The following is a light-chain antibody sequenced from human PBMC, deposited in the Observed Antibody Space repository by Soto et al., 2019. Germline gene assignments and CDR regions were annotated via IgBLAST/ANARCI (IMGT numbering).Light chain of an antibody. CDR3: QQHKSYPVT. J-gene: IGKJ4*01. CDR2: KAS. V-gene: IGKV1-5*03. CDR1: QTISSW. Sequence: DIQMTQSRSTLSGSLGDRVTITCGASQTISSWLAWYQQKPGKAPKLLIYKASTLKSGVPSRFSGSGSGTEFILTISGLQPDDFASYYCQQHKSYPVTFGGGTKVDIK.